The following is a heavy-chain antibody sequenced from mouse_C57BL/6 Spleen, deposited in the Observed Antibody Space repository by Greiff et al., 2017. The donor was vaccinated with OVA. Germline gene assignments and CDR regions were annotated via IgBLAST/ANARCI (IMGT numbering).Heavy chain of an antibody. J-gene: IGHJ3*01. V-gene: IGHV7-3*01. CDR3: ARYMTGAFAY. Sequence: EVKLVESGGGLVQPGGSLSLSCAASGFTFTDYYMSWVRQPPGKALEWLGFIRNKANGYTTEYSASVKGRFTISRDNSQSILYLQMNALRAEDSATYYCARYMTGAFAYWGQGTLVTVSA. CDR1: GFTFTDYY. CDR2: IRNKANGYTT.